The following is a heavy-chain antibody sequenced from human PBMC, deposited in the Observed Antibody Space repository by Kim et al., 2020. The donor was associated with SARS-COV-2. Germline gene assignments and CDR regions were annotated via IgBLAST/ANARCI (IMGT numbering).Heavy chain of an antibody. D-gene: IGHD6-6*01. Sequence: GGSLRLSCAASGFTFSSYAMTWVRQAPGKGLEWVTSISDNGLNTFYADSVKGRFTISRDNSKNMSFLQMDSLRAEDTVLYYCARRSGLLEYWGQGIQVTIST. CDR3: ARRSGLLEY. V-gene: IGHV3-23*01. CDR1: GFTFSSYA. CDR2: ISDNGLNT. J-gene: IGHJ4*02.